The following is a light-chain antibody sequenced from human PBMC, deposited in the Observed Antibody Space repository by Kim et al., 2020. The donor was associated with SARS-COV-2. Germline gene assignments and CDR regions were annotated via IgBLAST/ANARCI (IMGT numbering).Light chain of an antibody. CDR1: QSIGSH. CDR3: QQSYITPFT. V-gene: IGKV1-39*01. CDR2: AAS. Sequence: ALLGDRVPITCRTSQSIGSHLNWYHQKPGRAPKLRIYAASTLQGGVPSRFSGSGSETDFTLTISSLQPEDFGTYFCQQSYITPFTFGPGTKVDIK. J-gene: IGKJ3*01.